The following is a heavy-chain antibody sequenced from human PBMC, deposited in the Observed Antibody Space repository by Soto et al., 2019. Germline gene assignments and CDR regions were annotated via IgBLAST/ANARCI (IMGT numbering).Heavy chain of an antibody. CDR1: GYTVTSYD. V-gene: IGHV1-8*01. CDR3: ARVPRLVAGEDYADY. J-gene: IGHJ4*02. CDR2: MNPNSGNT. Sequence: QVQLVQSGAEVKKPGASVKVSCKASGYTVTSYDINWVRQATGQGLEWMGWMNPNSGNTGYAQKFQGRVTMTRNTSISTAYMELSSLRSEDTAVYYCARVPRLVAGEDYADYWGQGTLVTVSS. D-gene: IGHD2-15*01.